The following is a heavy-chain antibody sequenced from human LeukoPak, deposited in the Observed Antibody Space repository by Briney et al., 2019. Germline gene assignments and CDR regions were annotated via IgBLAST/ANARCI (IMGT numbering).Heavy chain of an antibody. Sequence: ASVTVSCTASGYTFTSYGISWVRQAPGQGLEWMGWISAYNGNTNYAQKLQGRVTMTTDTSTSTAYMELRSLRSDDAAVYCCARDRGVTTPGIAFDIWGQGTMVTVSS. J-gene: IGHJ3*02. CDR2: ISAYNGNT. D-gene: IGHD4-17*01. V-gene: IGHV1-18*01. CDR1: GYTFTSYG. CDR3: ARDRGVTTPGIAFDI.